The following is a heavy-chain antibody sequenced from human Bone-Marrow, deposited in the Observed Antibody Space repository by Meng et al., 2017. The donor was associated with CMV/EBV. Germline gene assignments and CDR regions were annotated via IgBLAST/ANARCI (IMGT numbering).Heavy chain of an antibody. V-gene: IGHV3-21*01. D-gene: IGHD4-23*01. Sequence: GESLKISCAASGFTFITYSMNWVRQAPGKGLEWVSSISSSSSYIYYADSVKGRFTISRDNAKNSLYLQMNSLRAEDTAVYYCARDRGRGQTMVVTYNWFDPWGQGTLVTVSS. CDR3: ARDRGRGQTMVVTYNWFDP. CDR1: GFTFITYS. CDR2: ISSSSSYI. J-gene: IGHJ5*02.